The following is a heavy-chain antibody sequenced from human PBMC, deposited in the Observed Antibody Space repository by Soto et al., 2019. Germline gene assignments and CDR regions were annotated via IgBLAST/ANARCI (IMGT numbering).Heavy chain of an antibody. CDR1: GFTFSTYS. CDR3: VRPTYYYDSSGPPAY. CDR2: ISSSSSTI. D-gene: IGHD3-22*01. J-gene: IGHJ4*02. V-gene: IGHV3-48*01. Sequence: PGGSLRLSCAASGFTFSTYSMNWVRQATGKELEWVSYISSSSSTIFYTDSVKGRLTVSRDNAKNSLYLQMNSLRAEDTAVYYCVRPTYYYDSSGPPAYWGQGTLVTVSS.